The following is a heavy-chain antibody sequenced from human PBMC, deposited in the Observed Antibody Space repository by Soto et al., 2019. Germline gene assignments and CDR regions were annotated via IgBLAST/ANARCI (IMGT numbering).Heavy chain of an antibody. D-gene: IGHD2-2*01. J-gene: IGHJ6*02. CDR1: GYTFTRSG. CDR2: ISTYNGDT. Sequence: ASVKVSCKASGYTFTRSGISWVRQAPGQGLEWMGWISTYNGDTNYAQKLQGRVTMTTDTSTSTAYMELRSLRSDDTAVYYCARDIVLVPAVDGMDVWGQGTTVTVSS. CDR3: ARDIVLVPAVDGMDV. V-gene: IGHV1-18*01.